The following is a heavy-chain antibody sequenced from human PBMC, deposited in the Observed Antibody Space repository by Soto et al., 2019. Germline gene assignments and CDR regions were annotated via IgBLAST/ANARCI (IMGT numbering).Heavy chain of an antibody. V-gene: IGHV3-13*01. D-gene: IGHD6-13*01. J-gene: IGHJ4*02. CDR2: ICTAGDT. Sequence: GGSLRLSCEASGFTFSGFDMHWVRQPKGKGLEWVSSICTAGDTYYAVSVKGRLTISRDHAKNSLSLQMNSRRAGDMAVYFCAKSQEIGTHFFDSWGQGTQVTVSS. CDR3: AKSQEIGTHFFDS. CDR1: GFTFSGFD.